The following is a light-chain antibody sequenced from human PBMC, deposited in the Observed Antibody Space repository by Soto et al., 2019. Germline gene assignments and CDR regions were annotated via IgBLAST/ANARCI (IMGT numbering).Light chain of an antibody. J-gene: IGLJ2*01. Sequence: QSALTQPASVSGSPGQSITISCTGTSSDVGSYNVVSWYQQHPGKAPKLIIFEVSNRPSGISDRFSGFKSANTAYLTISGVQPEDEADYHCSSYTTIKTVVFGGGTKLTVL. CDR3: SSYTTIKTVV. CDR1: SSDVGSYNV. V-gene: IGLV2-14*02. CDR2: EVS.